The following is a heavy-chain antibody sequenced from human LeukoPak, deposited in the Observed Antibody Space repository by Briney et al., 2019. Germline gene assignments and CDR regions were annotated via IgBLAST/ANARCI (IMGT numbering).Heavy chain of an antibody. CDR2: INPNSGGT. D-gene: IGHD2-2*01. V-gene: IGHV1-2*06. J-gene: IGHJ4*02. CDR1: GYTFTGYY. Sequence: ASVKVSCKASGYTFTGYYMHWVRQAPGQGHEWMGRINPNSGGTNYEQKFQGRVTMTRDTSISTAYMELSRLRSDDTAVYYCATLGYCSSTSCLHFDYWGQGTLVTVSS. CDR3: ATLGYCSSTSCLHFDY.